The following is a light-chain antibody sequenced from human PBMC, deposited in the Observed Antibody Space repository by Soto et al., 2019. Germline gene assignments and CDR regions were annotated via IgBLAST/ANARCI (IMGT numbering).Light chain of an antibody. CDR1: QSVSSY. Sequence: EIVLTQSPATLSLSPGERATLSCRASQSVSSYLAWYQQKPGQAPRLLIYDASSRATGIPDRFSGSGSGTDFTLTISRLEPEDFAVYYCQQYGGSPRYTFGQGTKVDIK. CDR3: QQYGGSPRYT. CDR2: DAS. J-gene: IGKJ2*01. V-gene: IGKV3-20*01.